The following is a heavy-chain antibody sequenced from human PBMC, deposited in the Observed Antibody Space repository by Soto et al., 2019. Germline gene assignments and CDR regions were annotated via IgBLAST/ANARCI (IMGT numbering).Heavy chain of an antibody. CDR3: ARTGGMDL. J-gene: IGHJ6*02. Sequence: QVQLQQWGAGLLKPSETLSLTCAVYGGSFTGYYWIWLRQPPGKGPEWIGENNHSGSTKYNPSLENRVTISVDTSKNQFSLRLNSVSAADTAVYYCARTGGMDLWSQGATVTVSS. V-gene: IGHV4-34*01. CDR2: NNHSGST. CDR1: GGSFTGYY.